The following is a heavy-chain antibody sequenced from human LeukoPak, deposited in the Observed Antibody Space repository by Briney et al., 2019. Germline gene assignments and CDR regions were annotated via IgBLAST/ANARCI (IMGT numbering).Heavy chain of an antibody. CDR1: GFAFSVYE. V-gene: IGHV3-48*03. Sequence: GGSLRLSCAASGFAFSVYEMYWVRQAPGKGLEWVSYISSSGGTRYYADSVKGRFTIPRDNAKNSLYLQMNSLRAEDTAVYYCATLTVASSFDYWGQGTLVTVSS. CDR2: ISSSGGTR. CDR3: ATLTVASSFDY. J-gene: IGHJ4*02. D-gene: IGHD6-19*01.